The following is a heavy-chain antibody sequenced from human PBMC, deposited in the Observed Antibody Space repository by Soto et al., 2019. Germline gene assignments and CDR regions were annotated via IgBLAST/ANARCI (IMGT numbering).Heavy chain of an antibody. Sequence: EVQLVESGGGLVKPGGSLRLSCAASGFTFSTYSMNWVRQAPGKGLEWVSSISSSSSYIFYADSLKGRFTIXRDNXXXXXXXXXXXXXXXXXXXXXXXXXXXXXXXXXPVMDWYFDLWGRGTLVTVSS. CDR1: GFTFSTYS. D-gene: IGHD2-21*01. J-gene: IGHJ2*01. V-gene: IGHV3-21*01. CDR2: ISSSSSYI. CDR3: XXXXXXXXXXXPVMDWYFDL.